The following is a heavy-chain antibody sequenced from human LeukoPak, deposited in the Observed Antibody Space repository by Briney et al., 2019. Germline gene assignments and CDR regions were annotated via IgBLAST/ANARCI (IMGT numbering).Heavy chain of an antibody. CDR2: INPNSGGT. Sequence: ASVKVSCKASGYTFTGYYMHWVRRAPGQGLEGRGWINPNSGGTNYAQKFQGRVTMTRDTSISTAYMELSRLRSDDTAVYYCARTIAAADLYYYYGMDVWGQGTTVTVSS. CDR3: ARTIAAADLYYYYGMDV. J-gene: IGHJ6*02. D-gene: IGHD6-13*01. CDR1: GYTFTGYY. V-gene: IGHV1-2*02.